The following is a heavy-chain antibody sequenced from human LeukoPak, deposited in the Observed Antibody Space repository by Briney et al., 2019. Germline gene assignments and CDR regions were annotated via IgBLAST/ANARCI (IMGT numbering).Heavy chain of an antibody. CDR1: GFAIRSYW. CDR2: IKSDGSST. CDR3: ARSADPNRGSGWYFDL. V-gene: IGHV3-74*01. D-gene: IGHD7-27*01. Sequence: GGSLTLSCAASGFAIRSYWMHWVCQDPGKGLVWVSRIKSDGSSTRYADSVKGQFTISRDNAKNTLYLQMNSLRAEDTAIYYCARSADPNRGSGWYFDLWGHGTQVTVSS. J-gene: IGHJ2*01.